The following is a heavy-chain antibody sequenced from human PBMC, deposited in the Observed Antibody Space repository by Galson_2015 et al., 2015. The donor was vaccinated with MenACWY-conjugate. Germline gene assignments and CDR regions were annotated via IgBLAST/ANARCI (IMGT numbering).Heavy chain of an antibody. CDR2: IIPIFGTA. J-gene: IGHJ3*02. Sequence: SVKVSCKASGGTFSSYAISWVRQAPGRGLEWMGGIIPIFGTANYAQKFQGRVTITADESTSTAYMELSSLRSEDTAVYYCASSERWLQHRRLYAFDIWGQGTMVTVSS. D-gene: IGHD5-24*01. V-gene: IGHV1-69*13. CDR3: ASSERWLQHRRLYAFDI. CDR1: GGTFSSYA.